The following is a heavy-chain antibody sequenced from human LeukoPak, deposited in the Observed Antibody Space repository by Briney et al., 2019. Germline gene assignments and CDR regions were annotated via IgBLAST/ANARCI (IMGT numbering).Heavy chain of an antibody. CDR3: ARTDEWRDYYDSDDAFDI. D-gene: IGHD3-22*01. CDR1: GFTFSSYS. J-gene: IGHJ3*02. CDR2: ISSSSSYI. Sequence: AGGSLRLSCAASGFTFSSYSMNWVRQAPGKGLEWVSSISSSSSYIYYADSVKGRFTISRDNAKNSLYLQMNSLRAEDTAVYYCARTDEWRDYYDSDDAFDIWGQGTMATVSS. V-gene: IGHV3-21*01.